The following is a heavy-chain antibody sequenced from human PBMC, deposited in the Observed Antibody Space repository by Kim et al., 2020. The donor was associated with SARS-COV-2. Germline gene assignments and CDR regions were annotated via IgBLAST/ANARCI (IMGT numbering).Heavy chain of an antibody. J-gene: IGHJ4*02. Sequence: SETLSLTCTVSGGSISSSSYYWGWIRQPPGKGLEWIGSIYYSGSTYYNPSLKSRVTISVDTSKNQFSLKLSSVTAADTAVYYCARNVDTAMVTNYFDYWGQGTLVTVSS. V-gene: IGHV4-39*01. CDR3: ARNVDTAMVTNYFDY. D-gene: IGHD5-18*01. CDR2: IYYSGST. CDR1: GGSISSSSYY.